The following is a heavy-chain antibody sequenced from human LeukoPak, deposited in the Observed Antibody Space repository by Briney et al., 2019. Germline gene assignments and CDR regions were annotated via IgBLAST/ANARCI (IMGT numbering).Heavy chain of an antibody. J-gene: IGHJ4*02. V-gene: IGHV3-23*01. CDR1: GFTFSSYA. Sequence: PGGSLRLSCAASGFTFSSYAMSWVRQAPGPGLEWVSAISGSGGSTYYADSVQGRFTISRDNSKNTLYLQMNSLRAEDTAVDYCAKTVGAIIGGEDYFDYWGQGTLVTVSS. CDR3: AKTVGAIIGGEDYFDY. D-gene: IGHD1-26*01. CDR2: ISGSGGST.